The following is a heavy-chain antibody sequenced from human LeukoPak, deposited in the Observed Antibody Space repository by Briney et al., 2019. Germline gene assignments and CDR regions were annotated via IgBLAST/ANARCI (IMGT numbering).Heavy chain of an antibody. Sequence: GGSLRLPCAASGFTFSSYSMSWVRQAPGKGLEWISAIPSSSENTYYTDSVKGRFIISRDNSKNALYLQMNSLRADDTALYYCAKHLVRGVIGSWGQGILVTVSS. CDR3: AKHLVRGVIGS. CDR1: GFTFSSYS. CDR2: IPSSSENT. J-gene: IGHJ5*01. D-gene: IGHD3-10*01. V-gene: IGHV3-23*01.